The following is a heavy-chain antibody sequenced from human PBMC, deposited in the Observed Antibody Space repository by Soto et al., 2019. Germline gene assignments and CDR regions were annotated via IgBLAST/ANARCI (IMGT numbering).Heavy chain of an antibody. CDR3: AKRRLNTITSLSDW. V-gene: IGHV3-33*06. CDR2: IWYDGSNK. Sequence: PGGSLRLSCVASGFIFSSYGMHWVRQAPGKGLEWVAVIWYDGSNKYYADSVKGRFTISRDNSDNTLHLQMNSLRDDDTAIYYCAKRRLNTITSLSDWWGQGVQVTVSS. D-gene: IGHD3-16*02. J-gene: IGHJ1*01. CDR1: GFIFSSYG.